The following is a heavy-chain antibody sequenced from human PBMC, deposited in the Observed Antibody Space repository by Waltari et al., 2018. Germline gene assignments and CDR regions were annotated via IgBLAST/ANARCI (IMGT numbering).Heavy chain of an antibody. CDR1: GYSISSGYY. CDR3: ARDLRSGWSDYYYYGMDV. Sequence: QVQLQESGPGLVKPSETLSLTCAVSGYSISSGYYWGWIRQPPGKGLEWIGIIYHSWSTDYKPTRKSRVTISVETSKNQFSLKRSSVTAADTAVYYCARDLRSGWSDYYYYGMDVWGQGTTVTVSS. V-gene: IGHV4-38-2*02. J-gene: IGHJ6*02. CDR2: IYHSWST. D-gene: IGHD6-19*01.